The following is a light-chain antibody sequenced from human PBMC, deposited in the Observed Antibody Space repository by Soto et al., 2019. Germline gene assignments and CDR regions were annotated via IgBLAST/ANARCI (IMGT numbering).Light chain of an antibody. J-gene: IGKJ4*01. CDR1: RSISTW. CDR2: DAS. CDR3: QQYNYF. V-gene: IGKV1-5*01. Sequence: DLHMTQSPSTLSASVGDRVTITCRASRSISTWLAWYQQKPGKAPKLLIYDASSLESGVPARFSGSGSGTEFTLTISSLQPDDAATYYCQQYNYFFGGGTKVEIK.